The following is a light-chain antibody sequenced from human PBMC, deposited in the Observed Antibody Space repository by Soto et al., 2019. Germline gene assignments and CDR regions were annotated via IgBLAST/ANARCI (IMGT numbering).Light chain of an antibody. V-gene: IGLV2-23*02. J-gene: IGLJ3*02. CDR3: CSYAGSNTWV. CDR2: EVT. CDR1: SSDVGSYNL. Sequence: QSALTQPASVSGSPGQSITISCTGTSSDVGSYNLVSWYQQYPGKAPRLLVSEVTKRPSGVSDRFSGSKSGNTASLTISGLKAEDESDYYCCSYAGSNTWVFGGGTKLTVL.